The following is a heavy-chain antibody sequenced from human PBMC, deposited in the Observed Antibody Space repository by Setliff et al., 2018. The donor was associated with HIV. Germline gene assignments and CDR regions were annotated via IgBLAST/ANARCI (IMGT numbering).Heavy chain of an antibody. J-gene: IGHJ3*01. Sequence: GGSLRLSCATFGFSFSKYSMSWVRQAPGKGLEWVANIKEDGCATYYVESVRGRFTISRDNPNNLLYLQMDSLRGEDTAVYYCAREGVHHNFWSGYTYYYGLDVWGQGTTVTVSS. CDR3: AREGVHHNFWSGYTYYYGLDV. D-gene: IGHD3-3*01. CDR2: IKEDGCAT. V-gene: IGHV3-7*01. CDR1: GFSFSKYS.